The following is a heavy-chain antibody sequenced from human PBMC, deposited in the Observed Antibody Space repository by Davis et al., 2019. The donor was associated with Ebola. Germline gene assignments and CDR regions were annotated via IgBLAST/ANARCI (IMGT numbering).Heavy chain of an antibody. CDR3: ARSKWLQWGPRFGY. Sequence: PSETLSLTCTVSGDSISSSDHFWDWIRQPPGKGLEWIGSMYYSGSTYYNPSLESRVTISADTSKNQFPLKLSYVTAADTAVYYCARSKWLQWGPRFGYWGQGTQVTVSS. V-gene: IGHV4-39*01. CDR1: GDSISSSDHF. D-gene: IGHD5-24*01. CDR2: MYYSGST. J-gene: IGHJ4*02.